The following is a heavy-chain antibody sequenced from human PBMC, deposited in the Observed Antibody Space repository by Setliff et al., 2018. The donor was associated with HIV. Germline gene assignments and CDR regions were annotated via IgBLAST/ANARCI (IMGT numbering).Heavy chain of an antibody. CDR2: ISVDGSGK. J-gene: IGHJ2*01. CDR3: ARGPYTVTTGDWYSDL. CDR1: GFTFSDSV. Sequence: PGESLKISCTASGFTFSDSVMHWVRQPPGKGLEWVAAISVDGSGKFYADSVKGRFTISRDNSKKTLYLQMNSLRAEDTAVYYCARGPYTVTTGDWYSDLWGRGTLVTVSS. V-gene: IGHV3-30*07. D-gene: IGHD4-17*01.